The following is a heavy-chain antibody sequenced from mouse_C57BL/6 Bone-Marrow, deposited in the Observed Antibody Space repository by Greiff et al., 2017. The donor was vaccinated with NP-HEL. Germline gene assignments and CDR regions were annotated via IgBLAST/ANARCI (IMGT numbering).Heavy chain of an antibody. D-gene: IGHD1-1*01. CDR3: ARRYGGYAMDY. J-gene: IGHJ4*01. CDR2: ISSGGSYT. Sequence: EVQRVESGGDLVKPGGSLKLSCAASGFTFSSYGMSWVRQTPDKRLEWVATISSGGSYTYYPDSVKGRFTISRDNAKNTLYLQMSSLKSEDTAMYYCARRYGGYAMDYWGQGTSVTVSS. CDR1: GFTFSSYG. V-gene: IGHV5-6*01.